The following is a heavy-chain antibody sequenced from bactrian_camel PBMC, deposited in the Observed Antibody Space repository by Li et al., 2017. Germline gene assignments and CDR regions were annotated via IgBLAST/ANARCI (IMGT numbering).Heavy chain of an antibody. CDR3: VRATSGLYP. J-gene: IGHJ6*01. V-gene: IGHV3S10*01. D-gene: IGHD2*01. Sequence: DVQLVESGGGSVEAGGSLTLSCVASGYTYNGYCLGWFRLAPGKEREGVAIIDTDGSTFYADSVAGRFTISQDNSKNTVYLQMNSLKGDDTADYYCVRATSGLYPWGQGTQVTVS. CDR1: GYTYNGYC. CDR2: IDTDGST.